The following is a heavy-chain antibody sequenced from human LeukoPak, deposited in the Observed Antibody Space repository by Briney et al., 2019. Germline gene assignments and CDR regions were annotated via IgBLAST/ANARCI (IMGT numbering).Heavy chain of an antibody. V-gene: IGHV3-21*01. D-gene: IGHD4-23*01. CDR1: GFTFSSYS. Sequence: GGSLRLSCAASGFTFSSYSMNWVRQAPGKGLEWVSSNSSSSSYIYYADSVRGRFTISRDNAKNSLYLQMNSLRAEDTAVYYCARSLRWSGNWFDPWGQGTLVTVSS. J-gene: IGHJ5*02. CDR2: NSSSSSYI. CDR3: ARSLRWSGNWFDP.